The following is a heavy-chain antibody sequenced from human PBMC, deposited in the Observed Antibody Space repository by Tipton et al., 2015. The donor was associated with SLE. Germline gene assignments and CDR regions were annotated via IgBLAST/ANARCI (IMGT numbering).Heavy chain of an antibody. CDR2: IYLRGST. V-gene: IGHV4-61*09. J-gene: IGHJ4*02. CDR1: GGSISTGSYY. Sequence: TLSLTCTVSGGSISTGSYYWSWIRQPAGKGLEWIGHIYLRGSTKYNPSLKSRVTISVDTSKNQFYLNLSSVTAADTAVYYCARQKTAVEITFDSWGQGALVTVSS. CDR3: ARQKTAVEITFDS. D-gene: IGHD2-21*02.